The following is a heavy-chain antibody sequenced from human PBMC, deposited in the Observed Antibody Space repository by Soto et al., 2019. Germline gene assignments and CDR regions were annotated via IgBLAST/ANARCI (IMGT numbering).Heavy chain of an antibody. CDR1: GFTFSSYS. J-gene: IGHJ6*02. CDR2: ISSSSSYI. CDR3: AKSTGGTANGMGV. V-gene: IGHV3-21*01. Sequence: PGGSLRLSCAASGFTFSSYSMNWVRQAPGKGLEWVSSISSSSSYIYYADSVKGRFTISRDNAKNSLYLQMNSLRAEDTAVYYCAKSTGGTANGMGVWGQGTTVTVSS. D-gene: IGHD2-8*02.